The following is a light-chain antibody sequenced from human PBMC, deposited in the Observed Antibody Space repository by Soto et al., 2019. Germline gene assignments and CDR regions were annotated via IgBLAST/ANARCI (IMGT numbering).Light chain of an antibody. Sequence: DIQMTQSPSSLSASVGDRVTITCRASQTISDYLNWYQQKPGKAPKLLIYTASSLQSGVPSRFSGSGSGTDFTLTISCLQPEDFATYYCQQSYSTPLTFGGGTKVEIK. CDR1: QTISDY. V-gene: IGKV1-39*01. J-gene: IGKJ4*01. CDR3: QQSYSTPLT. CDR2: TAS.